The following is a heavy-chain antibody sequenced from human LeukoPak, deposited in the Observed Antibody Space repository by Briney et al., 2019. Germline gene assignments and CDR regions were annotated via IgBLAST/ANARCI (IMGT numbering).Heavy chain of an antibody. J-gene: IGHJ6*03. D-gene: IGHD5-12*01. Sequence: ASVKVSCKASGYTFTGYYMHWVRQAPGQGLEWMGWINPNSGGTNYAQKFQGRVTMTRDTSISTAYMELSRLRSDDTAVYYCARGGLAHGYGYYYYYYMDVWGKGTTVTVSS. CDR3: ARGGLAHGYGYYYYYYMDV. V-gene: IGHV1-2*02. CDR1: GYTFTGYY. CDR2: INPNSGGT.